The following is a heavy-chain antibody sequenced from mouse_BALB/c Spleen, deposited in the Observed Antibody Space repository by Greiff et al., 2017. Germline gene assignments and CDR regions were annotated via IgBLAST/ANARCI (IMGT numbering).Heavy chain of an antibody. CDR3: ARVLLRPHYAMDD. J-gene: IGHJ4*01. CDR2: ISSGGSST. Sequence: EVQRVESGGGLVKPGGSLKLSCAASGFTFSSYAMSWVRQSPEKRLEWVAEISSGGSSTYYPDTVTGRFTIYRDNAKNTLYLEMSSLRSEDTAMYYWARVLLRPHYAMDDGGQGTSVTVSS. CDR1: GFTFSSYA. D-gene: IGHD1-2*01. V-gene: IGHV5-9-4*01.